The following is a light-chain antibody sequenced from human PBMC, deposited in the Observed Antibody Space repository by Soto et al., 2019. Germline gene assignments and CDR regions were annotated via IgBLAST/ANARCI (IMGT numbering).Light chain of an antibody. J-gene: IGKJ4*01. V-gene: IGKV1-9*01. CDR1: QALSNY. CDR3: QQLSRYPLT. CDR2: SAS. Sequence: DIQLTQSPSVLSASVGDTVTITCRASQALSNYLAWYQQKPGKAPDLLIYSASTLQSGVPSRFSGSGSETEFSLTIRALQPEDFATYYCQQLSRYPLTFGGGTKADIK.